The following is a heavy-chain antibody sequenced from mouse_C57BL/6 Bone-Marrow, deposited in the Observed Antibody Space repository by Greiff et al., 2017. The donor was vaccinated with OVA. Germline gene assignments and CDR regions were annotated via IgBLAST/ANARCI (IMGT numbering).Heavy chain of an antibody. CDR3: ARNEGDSSGDWCAY. D-gene: IGHD3-2*02. Sequence: VKLQESGPGLVQPSQSLSITCTVSGFSLTSYGVHWVRQSPGKGLEWLGVIWSGGSTDYNAAFISRLSISKDNSQSQVFIKMNSLEGDDTAIYYSARNEGDSSGDWCAYWGQGTLVTVSA. CDR2: IWSGGST. V-gene: IGHV2-2*01. CDR1: GFSLTSYG. J-gene: IGHJ3*01.